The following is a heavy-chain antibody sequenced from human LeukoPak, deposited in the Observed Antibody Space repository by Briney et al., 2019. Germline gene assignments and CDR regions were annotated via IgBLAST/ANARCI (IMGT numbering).Heavy chain of an antibody. CDR3: AKAGIYDSSGSGFAT. D-gene: IGHD3-22*01. CDR2: ISGSGGST. Sequence: GGSLRLSCAASGFTFSSYAMSWVRQAPGKGLEWVSAISGSGGSTYYADSVKGRFTISRDNSKNTLYLQMNSLRAEDTAVYYCAKAGIYDSSGSGFATWGQGTLVTVSS. V-gene: IGHV3-23*01. CDR1: GFTFSSYA. J-gene: IGHJ5*02.